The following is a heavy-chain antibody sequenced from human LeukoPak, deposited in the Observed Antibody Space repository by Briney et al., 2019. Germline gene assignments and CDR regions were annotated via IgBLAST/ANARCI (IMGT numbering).Heavy chain of an antibody. CDR1: GFTFGDYA. CDR2: IRSKAYGGTT. J-gene: IGHJ4*02. CDR3: TRYLVDY. V-gene: IGHV3-49*04. Sequence: GGSLRLSCTASGFTFGDYAMSWVRQVPGKGLEWVGFIRSKAYGGTTEYAASVKGRLTISRDDSKSIAYLQMNSLKTEDTAVYYCTRYLVDYWGQGTLVTVSS.